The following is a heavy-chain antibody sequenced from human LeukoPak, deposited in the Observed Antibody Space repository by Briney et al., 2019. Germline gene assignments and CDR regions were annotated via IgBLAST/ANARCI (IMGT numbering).Heavy chain of an antibody. CDR3: ARATPRQTWDYYDTIGYYAPFDS. V-gene: IGHV4-59*01. CDR2: IYFSGST. CDR1: RGSLSAYY. Sequence: PSETLSLTRALSRGSLSAYYRNCIPHPPGGRLECIWYIYFSGSTKYTPPPKSRHTLSVDTSKNQSSLKLRSVTAADTAVYYCARATPRQTWDYYDTIGYYAPFDSWGQGTLVTVSS. D-gene: IGHD3-22*01. J-gene: IGHJ4*02.